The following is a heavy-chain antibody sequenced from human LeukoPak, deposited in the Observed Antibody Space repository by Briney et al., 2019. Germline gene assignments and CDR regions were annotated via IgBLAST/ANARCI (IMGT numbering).Heavy chain of an antibody. D-gene: IGHD6-6*01. CDR2: IYYSGST. J-gene: IGHJ3*02. CDR1: GGSISSYY. CDR3: ARDRVSSSRHAFDI. Sequence: SETLSLTCTVSGGSISSYYWSWIRQPPGKGLEWIGYIYYSGSTNYNPSLKSRVTISVDTSKNQFSLKLSSVTAADTAVYYCARDRVSSSRHAFDIWGQGTMVTVSS. V-gene: IGHV4-59*01.